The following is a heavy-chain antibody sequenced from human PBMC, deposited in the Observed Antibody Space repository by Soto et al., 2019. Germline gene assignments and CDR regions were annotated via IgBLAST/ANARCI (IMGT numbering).Heavy chain of an antibody. CDR1: GYTFTSYG. V-gene: IGHV1-18*01. D-gene: IGHD2-15*01. CDR3: ARVVGALGQGFDP. Sequence: QVQLVQSGAEVKKPGASVKVSCKASGYTFTSYGISWVRQAPGQGLEWMGRINVYNGNTNYAQKRPGRVTMTTDTSTSTAYMELRSLRSDARAVYYWARVVGALGQGFDPWGQGTLVTVSS. CDR2: INVYNGNT. J-gene: IGHJ5*02.